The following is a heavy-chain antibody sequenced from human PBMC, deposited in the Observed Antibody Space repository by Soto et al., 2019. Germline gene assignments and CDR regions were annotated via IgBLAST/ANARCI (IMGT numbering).Heavy chain of an antibody. V-gene: IGHV1-69*08. D-gene: IGHD2-2*01. Sequence: QVQLVQSGAEVKTPGSSVKVSCKGSGGNRYTITWVRQAPGQGLEWMGRIIPMFGIATYAQNFQGRVTISADKSTSTAYMELSSLRSEDTAVYYCARDSGRSDVVPAAISAMDVWGQGTTVTVSS. CDR1: GGNRYT. CDR3: ARDSGRSDVVPAAISAMDV. J-gene: IGHJ6*02. CDR2: IIPMFGIA.